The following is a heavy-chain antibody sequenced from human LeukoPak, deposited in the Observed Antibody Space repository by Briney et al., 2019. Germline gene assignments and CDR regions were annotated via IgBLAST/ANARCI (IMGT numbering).Heavy chain of an antibody. V-gene: IGHV1-69*13. CDR3: ARDSITGTPVPYYYYYYMDV. CDR2: IIPIFGTA. D-gene: IGHD1-7*01. J-gene: IGHJ6*03. Sequence: ASVKVSCKASGGTFSSYAISWVRQAPGQGLEWMGGIIPIFGTANYAQKFQGRVTITADESTSTAYMELSSLRSEDTAVYYCARDSITGTPVPYYYYYYMDVWGKGTTVTVSS. CDR1: GGTFSSYA.